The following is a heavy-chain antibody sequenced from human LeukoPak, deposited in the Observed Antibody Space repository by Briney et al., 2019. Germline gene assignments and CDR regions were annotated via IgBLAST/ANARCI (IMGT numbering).Heavy chain of an antibody. CDR3: ARGLSGYSSGWYYFGALDI. D-gene: IGHD6-19*01. V-gene: IGHV4-34*01. CDR2: INHSGST. J-gene: IGHJ3*02. CDR1: GGSFSGYY. Sequence: SETLSLTCAVYGGSFSGYYWSWIRQPPGKGLEWIGEINHSGSTNYNPSLKSRVTISVDTSKNQFSLKLSSVTAADTAVYYCARGLSGYSSGWYYFGALDIWGQGTMVTVSS.